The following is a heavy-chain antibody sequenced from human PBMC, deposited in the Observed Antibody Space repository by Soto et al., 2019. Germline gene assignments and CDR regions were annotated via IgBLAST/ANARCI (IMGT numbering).Heavy chain of an antibody. Sequence: QVQLVESGGGVVQPGRSLRLSCAASGFTFSSYGMHWVRQAPGKGLEWVAVIWYDGSNKYYADSVKGRFTISRDNSKNTLYLQMNSLRAEDTAVYYCARERTIFRTSGAFDIWGRGTMVTVSS. D-gene: IGHD3-9*01. CDR1: GFTFSSYG. CDR2: IWYDGSNK. V-gene: IGHV3-33*01. CDR3: ARERTIFRTSGAFDI. J-gene: IGHJ3*02.